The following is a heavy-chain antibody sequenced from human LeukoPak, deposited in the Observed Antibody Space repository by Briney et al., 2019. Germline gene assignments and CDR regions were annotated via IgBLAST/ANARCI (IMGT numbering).Heavy chain of an antibody. CDR2: ISGDGNAK. J-gene: IGHJ4*02. D-gene: IGHD2/OR15-2a*01. CDR3: ARDYVYAFDY. CDR1: GFSFSSYS. V-gene: IGHV3-48*01. Sequence: GGSLRLSCAAAGFSFSSYSINWFRQAPGKGLEWVSYISGDGNAKHYTDSVKGRFTISRDKAKNALYLQMNSLRAEDTAVYFCARDYVYAFDYWGQGTLVTVSS.